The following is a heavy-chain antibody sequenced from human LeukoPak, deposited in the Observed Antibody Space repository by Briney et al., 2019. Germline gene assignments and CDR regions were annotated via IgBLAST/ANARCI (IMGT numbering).Heavy chain of an antibody. J-gene: IGHJ6*04. Sequence: GASAKVSCKASGYAFTGYYVHWVRQAPGRGLEWMGWINPNSGGTNFAQKFQGRVTMTRDTSISTAYMELSRLRSDDTAVYYCARDDSGGYYGMDVWGKGTTVTISS. V-gene: IGHV1-2*02. CDR1: GYAFTGYY. CDR2: INPNSGGT. D-gene: IGHD3-22*01. CDR3: ARDDSGGYYGMDV.